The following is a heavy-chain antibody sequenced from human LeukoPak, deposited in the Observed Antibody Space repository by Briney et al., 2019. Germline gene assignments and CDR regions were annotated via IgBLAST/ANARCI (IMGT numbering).Heavy chain of an antibody. J-gene: IGHJ4*02. CDR2: INPNSGGT. CDR1: GYTFTGYY. CDR3: AREPGIAAAGTDY. D-gene: IGHD6-13*01. Sequence: APVKVSCKASGYTFTGYYMHWVRQAPGQGLEWMGWINPNSGGTNYAQKFQGRVTMTRDTSISTAYMELSRLRSDDTAVYYCAREPGIAAAGTDYWGQGTLVTVSS. V-gene: IGHV1-2*02.